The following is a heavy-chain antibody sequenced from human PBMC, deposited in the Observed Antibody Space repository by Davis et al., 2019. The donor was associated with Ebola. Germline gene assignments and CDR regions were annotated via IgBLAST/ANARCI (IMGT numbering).Heavy chain of an antibody. Sequence: AASVTVSCKASGGTVSTYAISWVRQAPGQGLEWMATIIPAFDTPNDAQKFQDRVTITADESMSTAYMELSSLRSEDTAVYYCATERRNSDKYGMDVWGQGTTVTVSS. CDR3: ATERRNSDKYGMDV. J-gene: IGHJ6*02. CDR2: IIPAFDTP. V-gene: IGHV1-69*13. D-gene: IGHD1-1*01. CDR1: GGTVSTYA.